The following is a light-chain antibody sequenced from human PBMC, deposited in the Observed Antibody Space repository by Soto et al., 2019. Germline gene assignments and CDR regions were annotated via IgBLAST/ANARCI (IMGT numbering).Light chain of an antibody. Sequence: QSALTQPASVSGSPGQSITLSCTGTSSDVGTYHYVSWYQQHPGKAPKLMLYDVSSRPSGISNRFSGSKSGNTASLTISGLQAEDEGVYYCNSYAGTGLGVFGGGTKLTVL. CDR1: SSDVGTYHY. J-gene: IGLJ2*01. V-gene: IGLV2-14*01. CDR2: DVS. CDR3: NSYAGTGLGV.